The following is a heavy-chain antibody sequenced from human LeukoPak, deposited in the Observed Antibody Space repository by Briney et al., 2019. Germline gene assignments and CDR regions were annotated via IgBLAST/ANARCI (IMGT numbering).Heavy chain of an antibody. CDR3: ARGGVLKSVDY. D-gene: IGHD3-16*01. CDR2: VYDIGST. J-gene: IGHJ4*02. CDR1: GGSIGSHY. Sequence: SETLSLTCTVSGGSIGSHYWTWIRQTPGKGLEWIGYVYDIGSTKYNPSLKSRVTISVDTSKNQFSLRLSSVTAADTAVYYCARGGVLKSVDYWGQGTLSPSPQ. V-gene: IGHV4-59*11.